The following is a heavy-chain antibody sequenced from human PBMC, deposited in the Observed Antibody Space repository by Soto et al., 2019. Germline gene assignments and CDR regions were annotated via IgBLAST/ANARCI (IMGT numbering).Heavy chain of an antibody. Sequence: ASVRVSCKASGYTFSGYYIHWVRQAPGQGLEWMGWINANSGGTHYAQYFQGRVTVTRDTSSSTAFMELSRLRSDDTAVYYCARVWLGQIEFDYSGQGTLGTVSS. D-gene: IGHD3-16*01. CDR2: INANSGGT. CDR3: ARVWLGQIEFDY. V-gene: IGHV1-2*02. CDR1: GYTFSGYY. J-gene: IGHJ4*02.